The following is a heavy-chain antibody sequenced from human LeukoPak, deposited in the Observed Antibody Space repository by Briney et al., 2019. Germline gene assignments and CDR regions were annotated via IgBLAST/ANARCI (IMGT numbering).Heavy chain of an antibody. CDR3: ARDNIGSSGWTGLGY. D-gene: IGHD6-19*01. CDR2: IRPSDGVT. J-gene: IGHJ4*02. Sequence: ASVKVSCKPSGYTFTSHCIHWLRQAPGQGLEWIGLIRPSDGVTTYAQNFQGRVTVTRDTSTSAVYMELSSLRSEDTAVYYCARDNIGSSGWTGLGYWGQGTLVTVSS. V-gene: IGHV1-46*01. CDR1: GYTFTSHC.